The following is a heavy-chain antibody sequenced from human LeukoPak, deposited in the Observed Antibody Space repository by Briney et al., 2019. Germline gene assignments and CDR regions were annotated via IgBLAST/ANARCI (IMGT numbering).Heavy chain of an antibody. CDR1: GGSFSGYY. D-gene: IGHD3-22*01. V-gene: IGHV4-34*01. CDR3: ARNRYYDSNRGLDY. Sequence: SETLSLTCAVYGGSFSGYYWSWIRQPPGKGLEWIGEINHSGSTNYNPSLKSRVTISVDTSKNQFSLKLSSVTAADTAVYYCARNRYYDSNRGLDYWGQGTLVTVSP. CDR2: INHSGST. J-gene: IGHJ4*02.